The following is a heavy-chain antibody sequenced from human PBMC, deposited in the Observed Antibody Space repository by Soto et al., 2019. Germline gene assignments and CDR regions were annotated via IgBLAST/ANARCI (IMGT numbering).Heavy chain of an antibody. Sequence: QVQLVESGGGVVQPGRSLRLSCAASGFTFSSYAMHWVRQAPGKGLEWVAVISYDGSNKYYADSVKGRFTISRDNSKNTLYLQMNSLRAEDTAVYYCAREDGYNLDYWGQGTLVTVSS. D-gene: IGHD5-12*01. V-gene: IGHV3-30-3*01. CDR2: ISYDGSNK. J-gene: IGHJ4*02. CDR3: AREDGYNLDY. CDR1: GFTFSSYA.